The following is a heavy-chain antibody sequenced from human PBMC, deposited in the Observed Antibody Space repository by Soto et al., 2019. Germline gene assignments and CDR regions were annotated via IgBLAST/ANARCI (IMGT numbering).Heavy chain of an antibody. Sequence: SETLSLTCTVAGGSSSSYYGSWILQPPGKGLEWIGYIYYSGSTNYNPSLKSRVTISVDTSKNQFSLKLSSVTAADTAVYYCARASTVTTRGSRNNWFDPWGQGTLVTVSS. J-gene: IGHJ5*02. V-gene: IGHV4-59*08. CDR3: ARASTVTTRGSRNNWFDP. CDR1: GGSSSSYY. D-gene: IGHD4-17*01. CDR2: IYYSGST.